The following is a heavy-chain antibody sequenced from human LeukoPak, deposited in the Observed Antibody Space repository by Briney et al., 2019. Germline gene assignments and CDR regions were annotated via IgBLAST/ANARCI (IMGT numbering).Heavy chain of an antibody. CDR1: GFTFSSYS. CDR3: ARGTYRYSGYDDAFDI. J-gene: IGHJ3*02. D-gene: IGHD5-12*01. CDR2: ISSSSSYI. Sequence: GGSLRLSCAASGFTFSSYSMNWVRQAPGKGLECVSSISSSSSYIYYADSVKGRFTISRDNAKNSLYLQMNSLRAEDTAVYYCARGTYRYSGYDDAFDIWGQGTMVTVSS. V-gene: IGHV3-21*01.